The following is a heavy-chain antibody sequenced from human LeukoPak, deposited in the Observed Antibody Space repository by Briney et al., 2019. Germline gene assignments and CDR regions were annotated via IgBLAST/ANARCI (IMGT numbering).Heavy chain of an antibody. Sequence: GGSLRLSCAASGFTFSNYGMHWVRQAPGKGLEWVAVIWYDGSNKYYADSVKGRFTISRDNSKNTLYLQMNSLRAEDTAVYYCARGGPDYYYYSMDVWGQGTTVTVSS. CDR3: ARGGPDYYYYSMDV. J-gene: IGHJ6*02. V-gene: IGHV3-33*01. CDR2: IWYDGSNK. CDR1: GFTFSNYG.